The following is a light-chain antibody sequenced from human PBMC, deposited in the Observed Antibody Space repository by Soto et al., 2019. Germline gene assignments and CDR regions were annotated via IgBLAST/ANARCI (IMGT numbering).Light chain of an antibody. CDR1: QSVSSH. CDR3: QQYGNAPWT. Sequence: EIVVTQSPATLSLSPGERATLSCRASQSVSSHLAWYQQKPGQAPRLLIYDASNRATGIPARFSGSGSGTDFTLTTSRLEAEDFAVYYCQQYGNAPWTFGQGTKVHIK. CDR2: DAS. J-gene: IGKJ1*01. V-gene: IGKV3-11*01.